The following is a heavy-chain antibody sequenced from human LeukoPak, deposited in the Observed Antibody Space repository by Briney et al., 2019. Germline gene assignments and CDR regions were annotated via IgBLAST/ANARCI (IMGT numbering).Heavy chain of an antibody. Sequence: ASVKVSCKASGYTFINYRIAWVRQAPGQGLDWMGWISSYNANTDYAQKLHGRLSMTTDTSTTTAYMELGSLRSDDTAVYFCAREAGSGSYYPFDYWGQGTLVTVSS. CDR1: GYTFINYR. V-gene: IGHV1-18*01. J-gene: IGHJ4*02. D-gene: IGHD3-10*01. CDR3: AREAGSGSYYPFDY. CDR2: ISSYNANT.